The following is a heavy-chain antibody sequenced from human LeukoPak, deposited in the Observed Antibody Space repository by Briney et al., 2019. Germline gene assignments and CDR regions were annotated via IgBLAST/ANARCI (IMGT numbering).Heavy chain of an antibody. CDR2: IYISGST. J-gene: IGHJ5*02. D-gene: IGHD3-3*01. Sequence: PSETLSLTCIVSGGSINIGSYYWSWIRQPAGKGLEWIGRIYISGSTNYNPSLKSRVTISVDTSKNQSSLKLTSVTAADTAVYYCVREYLYDDASIYDPWGQGTLVTVSS. CDR3: VREYLYDDASIYDP. V-gene: IGHV4-61*02. CDR1: GGSINIGSYY.